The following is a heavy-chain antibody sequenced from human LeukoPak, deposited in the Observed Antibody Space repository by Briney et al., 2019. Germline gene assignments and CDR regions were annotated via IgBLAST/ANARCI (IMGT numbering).Heavy chain of an antibody. D-gene: IGHD7-27*01. V-gene: IGHV1-46*01. CDR2: INPSGGST. CDR1: GYTFTSYY. J-gene: IGHJ6*02. CDR3: ARNWAPRRIKAMDV. Sequence: ASVKVSCKASGYTFTSYYMHWVQQAPGQGLEWMGIINPSGGSTSYAQKFQGRVTMTRDTSTSTVYMELSRLRSDDTAVYYCARNWAPRRIKAMDVWGQGTTVTVSS.